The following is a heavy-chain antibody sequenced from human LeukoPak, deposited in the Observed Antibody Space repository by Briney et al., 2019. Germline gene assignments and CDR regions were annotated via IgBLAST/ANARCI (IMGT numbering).Heavy chain of an antibody. CDR2: IYYSGST. CDR1: GGSISSSSYY. J-gene: IGHJ4*02. CDR3: ARGGGGFDY. Sequence: SETLSLTCTVSGGSISSSSYYWGWIRQPPGKGLEWIGSIYYSGSTHYNPSLKSRVTISVDTSKNQFSLKLSSVTAADTAVYYCARGGGGFDYWGQGTLVTVSS. V-gene: IGHV4-39*01.